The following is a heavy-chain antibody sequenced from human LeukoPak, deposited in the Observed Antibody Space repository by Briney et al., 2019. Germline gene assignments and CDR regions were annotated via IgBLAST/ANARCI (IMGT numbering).Heavy chain of an antibody. V-gene: IGHV1-69*06. D-gene: IGHD1/OR15-1a*01. CDR2: IIPIFDTA. CDR3: ARGLEHGNYYYYMDV. Sequence: ASVKVSCKTSGYTFTDYDITWVRQAPGQGLEWMGGIIPIFDTANYAQKFQGRVTITADKSTSTAYMELSSLRSEDTAVYYCARGLEHGNYYYYMDVWGKGTTVTVSS. J-gene: IGHJ6*03. CDR1: GYTFTDYD.